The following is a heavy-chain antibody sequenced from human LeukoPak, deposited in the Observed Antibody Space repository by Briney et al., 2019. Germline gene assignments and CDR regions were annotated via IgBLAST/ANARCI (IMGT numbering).Heavy chain of an antibody. V-gene: IGHV4-61*02. CDR1: GGSITTGNYI. D-gene: IGHD3-16*01. CDR2: IDLSGSA. CDR3: ARGRYASGYFDY. Sequence: PSETLSLTCTVSGGSITTGNYIWSWLRQPAGKGLEWIGRIDLSGSADYSPSLKTRVTISLDTSKNHFSLKLSSVTAADTAVYYCARGRYASGYFDYWGQGTLVTVSS. J-gene: IGHJ4*02.